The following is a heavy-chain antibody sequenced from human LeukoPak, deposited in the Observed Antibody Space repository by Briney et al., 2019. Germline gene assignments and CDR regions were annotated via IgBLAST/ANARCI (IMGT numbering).Heavy chain of an antibody. J-gene: IGHJ6*03. V-gene: IGHV3-30*04. CDR1: GFTFGTYA. Sequence: PGGSLRLSCTASGFTFGTYAIHWVRQAPGKGLEWVSVISYDGGHKEYADSVKGRFTISRDNSKDKLYLQMNSLRAEDTALYYCARDRKQLGPKGYYYYMDVWGKGTTVTVSS. CDR3: ARDRKQLGPKGYYYYMDV. CDR2: ISYDGGHK. D-gene: IGHD6-6*01.